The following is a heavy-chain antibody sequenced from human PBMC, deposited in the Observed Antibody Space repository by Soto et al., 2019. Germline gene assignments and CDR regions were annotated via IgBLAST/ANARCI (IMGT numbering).Heavy chain of an antibody. V-gene: IGHV3-23*01. J-gene: IGHJ6*02. CDR3: AQSVGVVPAAPADV. CDR1: GFTVTIYA. Sequence: GGALRVSCAASGFTVTIYAMSWVRQAPGKGLEWVSAISGSGGSTYYADSVKGRFTVSRDNSKNTLYLQMISLRAEDTAVYYCAQSVGVVPAAPADVWGQGTTVTVSS. CDR2: ISGSGGST. D-gene: IGHD2-2*01.